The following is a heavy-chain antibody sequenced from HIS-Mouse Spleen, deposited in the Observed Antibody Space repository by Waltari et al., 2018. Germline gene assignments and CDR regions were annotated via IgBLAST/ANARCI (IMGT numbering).Heavy chain of an antibody. V-gene: IGHV4-39*07. D-gene: IGHD6-13*01. J-gene: IGHJ2*01. CDR3: AREIPYSSSWYDWYFDL. CDR1: GGSISSSSYY. CDR2: IYYSGVT. Sequence: QLQLQESGPGLVKPSETLSLTCTVSGGSISSSSYYWGWIRQPPGKGLEWIGSIYYSGVTYYNPSLKRRVTISVDTSKNQCSLKLSSVTAADTAVYYCAREIPYSSSWYDWYFDLWGRGTLVTVAS.